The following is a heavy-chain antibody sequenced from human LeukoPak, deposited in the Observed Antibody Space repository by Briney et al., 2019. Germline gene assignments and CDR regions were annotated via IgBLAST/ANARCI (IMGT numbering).Heavy chain of an antibody. Sequence: PSETLSLTCAVSGTSITYGGYTWNWIRQPPGRGLEWIGFMHYSGSTNYNPSLKSRVTISVDTSKNQFSLKLRSVTAADTAVYSCARVFGSGALDMWGQGTMVTVSS. V-gene: IGHV4-61*08. J-gene: IGHJ3*02. D-gene: IGHD3-10*01. CDR3: ARVFGSGALDM. CDR1: GTSITYGGYT. CDR2: MHYSGST.